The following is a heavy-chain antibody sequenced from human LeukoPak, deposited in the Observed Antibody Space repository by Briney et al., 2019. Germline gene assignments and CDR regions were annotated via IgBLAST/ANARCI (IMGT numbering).Heavy chain of an antibody. V-gene: IGHV3-30-3*01. CDR2: ISYDGSNK. CDR1: GFTFSSYA. D-gene: IGHD3-3*01. J-gene: IGHJ6*02. Sequence: GRSLRLSCAASGFTFSSYAMHWVRQAPGKGLEWVAVISYDGSNKYYADSVKGRFTISRDNSKNTLYLQMNSLGAEDTAVYYCARVGYALPYYYYGMDVWGQGTTVTVSS. CDR3: ARVGYALPYYYYGMDV.